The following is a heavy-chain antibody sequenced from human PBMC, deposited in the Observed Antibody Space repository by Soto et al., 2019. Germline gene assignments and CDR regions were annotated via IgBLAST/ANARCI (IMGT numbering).Heavy chain of an antibody. J-gene: IGHJ5*02. D-gene: IGHD1-20*01. Sequence: GESLKISCAASGFTFSSYSMNWVRQAPGKGLEWVSSISSSSSYIYYADSVKGRFTISRDNAKNSLYLQMNSLRAEDTAVYYCARRGAITSRPNWFDPWGQGTLVTVSS. CDR2: ISSSSSYI. V-gene: IGHV3-21*01. CDR3: ARRGAITSRPNWFDP. CDR1: GFTFSSYS.